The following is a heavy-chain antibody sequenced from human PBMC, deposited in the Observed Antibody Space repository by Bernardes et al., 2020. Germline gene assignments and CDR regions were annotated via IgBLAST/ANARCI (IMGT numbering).Heavy chain of an antibody. Sequence: GSLRLSCVASGFTFSSYWMSWVRQAPGKGLEWVANIKQDGSEKYYVDSVKGRFTISRDNAKNSVYLQMNSLRAEDTAVYYCARPSHSSGWSSIDSWGQGTLGTVSS. D-gene: IGHD6-19*01. V-gene: IGHV3-7*01. CDR1: GFTFSSYW. CDR3: ARPSHSSGWSSIDS. J-gene: IGHJ4*02. CDR2: IKQDGSEK.